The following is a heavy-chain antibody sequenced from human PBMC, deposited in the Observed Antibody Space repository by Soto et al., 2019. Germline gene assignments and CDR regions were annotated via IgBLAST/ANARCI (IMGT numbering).Heavy chain of an antibody. J-gene: IGHJ4*02. CDR3: AKGGDYGSVHY. CDR2: INGDGSST. V-gene: IGHV3-74*01. Sequence: EVQLVESGGGLVQPGGSLRLSCEAAGFTFSSFRMYWVRQAPGKGLVWVSHINGDGSSTTYADSVKGRFTISRDNVKDTLYLQMSSLRAEDTAVYYCAKGGDYGSVHYWGQGTLVTVSS. CDR1: GFTFSSFR. D-gene: IGHD3-10*01.